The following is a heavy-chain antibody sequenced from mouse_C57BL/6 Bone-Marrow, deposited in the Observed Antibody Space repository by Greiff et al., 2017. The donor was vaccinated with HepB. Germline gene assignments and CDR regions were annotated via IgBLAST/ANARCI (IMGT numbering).Heavy chain of an antibody. Sequence: VQRVESGAELMKPGASVKLSCTATGYTFTGYGIAWVQQSPGHGLEWIGEILTGSGSTNYNEKFKGQATFSADTSSNTAYMLLISLTTEDAAIYYCARGHYYYYGPWFAYWGQGTMVTVSA. V-gene: IGHV1-9*01. J-gene: IGHJ3*01. CDR2: ILTGSGST. CDR3: ARGHYYYYGPWFAY. CDR1: GYTFTGYG. D-gene: IGHD1-1*01.